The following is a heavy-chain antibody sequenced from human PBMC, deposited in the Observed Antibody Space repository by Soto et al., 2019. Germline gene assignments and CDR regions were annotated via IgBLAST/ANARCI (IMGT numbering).Heavy chain of an antibody. CDR2: IHNSGIT. D-gene: IGHD2-15*01. J-gene: IGHJ4*02. CDR1: GGSISSGSNY. CDR3: ARDAGPVRWPGYYYFDY. Sequence: SETLSLTCTVSGGSISSGSNYWSWIRQHPGKGLEWIGYIHNSGITYYNPSLESRVIISLETSQNQFSLQLRSVTAADTAVYYCARDAGPVRWPGYYYFDYWGQGTLVTVSS. V-gene: IGHV4-31*03.